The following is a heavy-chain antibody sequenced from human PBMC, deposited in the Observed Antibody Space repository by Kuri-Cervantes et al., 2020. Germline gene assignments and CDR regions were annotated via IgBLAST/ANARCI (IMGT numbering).Heavy chain of an antibody. Sequence: LSLTCAASGFTFSSHGMHWVRQAPGKGLEWVAVIWYDGSNKYYADSVKGRFTISRDNSKNTLYLQMNSLRAEDTAVYYCARDANYYDSSGYYYGFDYWGQGTLVTVSS. CDR3: ARDANYYDSSGYYYGFDY. J-gene: IGHJ4*02. D-gene: IGHD3-22*01. CDR2: IWYDGSNK. V-gene: IGHV3-33*01. CDR1: GFTFSSHG.